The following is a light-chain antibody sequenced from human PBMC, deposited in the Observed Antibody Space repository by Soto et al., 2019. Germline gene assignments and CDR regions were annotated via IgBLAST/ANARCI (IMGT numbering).Light chain of an antibody. CDR2: DNN. J-gene: IGLJ2*01. CDR1: SSNIGNNY. CDR3: GTWDSSLSAHVV. Sequence: QSVLTQPPSVSAAPGQKVTISCSGSSSNIGNNYVSWYQQLPGTAPKLLIYDNNKRPSGIPDRFSGFKSGTSATLGITGLQTGDEADYYCGTWDSSLSAHVVFGGGTKVTVL. V-gene: IGLV1-51*01.